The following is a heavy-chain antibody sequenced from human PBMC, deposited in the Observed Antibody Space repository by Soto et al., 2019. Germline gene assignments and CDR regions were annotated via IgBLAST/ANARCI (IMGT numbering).Heavy chain of an antibody. CDR3: ARGPGSSGWYVFYAY. Sequence: ASVKVSCKASGYTFTSYAMHWVRQAPGQRLEWMGWINAGNGNTKYSQKFQGRVTITRDTSASTAYMELSSLRSEDTAVYYCARGPGSSGWYVFYAYWGQGTLVTVSS. D-gene: IGHD6-19*01. CDR2: INAGNGNT. J-gene: IGHJ4*02. V-gene: IGHV1-3*01. CDR1: GYTFTSYA.